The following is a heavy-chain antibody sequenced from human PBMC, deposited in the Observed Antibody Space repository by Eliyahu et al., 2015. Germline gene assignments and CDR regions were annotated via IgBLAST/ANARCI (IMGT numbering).Heavy chain of an antibody. D-gene: IGHD2-2*01. CDR1: GFXFXSYW. J-gene: IGHJ4*02. CDR2: MSSSSSYI. Sequence: EVQLVESGGGLVQPGGSLXLXCAASGFXFXSYWMSWVRQAPGKGLEWVSSMSSSSSYIYYADSVKGRFTISRDNAKNSLYLQMNSLRAEDTAVYYCARDCTSTTWSAGFDYWGQGTLATVSS. CDR3: ARDCTSTTWSAGFDY. V-gene: IGHV3-21*01.